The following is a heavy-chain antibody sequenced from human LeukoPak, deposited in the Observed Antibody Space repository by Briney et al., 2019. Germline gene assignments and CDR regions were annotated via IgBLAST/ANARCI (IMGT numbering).Heavy chain of an antibody. CDR2: IRYDGSNK. Sequence: GGSLRLSCAASGFTFSSYGMHWVRQAPGKGLEWVAFIRYDGSNKYYADSVKGRFTISRDDSKNTLYLQMNSLRAEDTAVYYCARLGSFHDAFDIWGQGTMVTVSS. CDR3: ARLGSFHDAFDI. CDR1: GFTFSSYG. V-gene: IGHV3-30*02. D-gene: IGHD1-26*01. J-gene: IGHJ3*02.